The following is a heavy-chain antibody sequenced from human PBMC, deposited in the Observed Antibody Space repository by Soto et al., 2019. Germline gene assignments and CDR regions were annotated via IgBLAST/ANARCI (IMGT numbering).Heavy chain of an antibody. CDR1: GFTFSSYA. Sequence: EVQLLESGGGLVQPGGSLRLSCAASGFTFSSYAMSWVRQAPGKGLEWVSAISGSGGSTYYADSVKGRFTISRDNSKNTLYLQMNSLRAEDTAVYYCAMAGDSGGSSNWFDPWGQGTLVTVSS. D-gene: IGHD2-15*01. J-gene: IGHJ5*02. CDR3: AMAGDSGGSSNWFDP. CDR2: ISGSGGST. V-gene: IGHV3-23*01.